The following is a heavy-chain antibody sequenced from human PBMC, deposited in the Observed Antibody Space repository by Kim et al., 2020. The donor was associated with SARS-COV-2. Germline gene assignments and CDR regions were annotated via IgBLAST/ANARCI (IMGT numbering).Heavy chain of an antibody. D-gene: IGHD2-15*01. J-gene: IGHJ4*02. CDR3: TTGSGYCSGGSCYWYFDY. V-gene: IGHV3-15*01. CDR1: GFTFSNAW. Sequence: GGSLRLSCAASGFTFSNAWMSWVRQAPGKGLEWVGRIKSKTDGGTTDYAAPVKGRITISRDDSKNTLYLQMNSLKTEDTAVYYCTTGSGYCSGGSCYWYFDYWGQGTLVTVST. CDR2: IKSKTDGGTT.